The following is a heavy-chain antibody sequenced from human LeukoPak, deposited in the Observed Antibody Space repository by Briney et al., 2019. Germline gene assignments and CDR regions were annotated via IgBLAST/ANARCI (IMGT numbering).Heavy chain of an antibody. CDR2: IYSGGST. V-gene: IGHV3-66*02. D-gene: IGHD3-22*01. J-gene: IGHJ4*02. Sequence: GGSLRLSCAASGFTVSSNYMSWVRQAPGKGLEWVSVIYSGGSTYYADSVEGRFTISRDNSKNTLYLQMNSLRAEDTAVYYCARDSSGYFDYWGQGTLVTVSS. CDR1: GFTVSSNY. CDR3: ARDSSGYFDY.